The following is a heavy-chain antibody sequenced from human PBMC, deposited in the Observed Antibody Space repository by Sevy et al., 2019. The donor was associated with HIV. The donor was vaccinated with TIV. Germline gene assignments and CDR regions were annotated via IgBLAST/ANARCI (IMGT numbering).Heavy chain of an antibody. CDR1: GGSISSSSYY. J-gene: IGHJ3*02. CDR3: ARHRSGTRLADAFDI. CDR2: IYYSGST. Sequence: SETLSLTCTVSGGSISSSSYYWGWIRQPPGKGLEWIGSIYYSGSTYYNPSLKSRVTISVDTSKNQFSLKLSSVTAADTAVYYCARHRSGTRLADAFDIWGQGTMVTVSS. V-gene: IGHV4-39*01. D-gene: IGHD1-7*01.